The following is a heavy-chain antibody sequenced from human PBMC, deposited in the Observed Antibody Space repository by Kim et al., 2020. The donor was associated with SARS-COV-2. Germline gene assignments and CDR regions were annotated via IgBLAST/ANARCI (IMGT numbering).Heavy chain of an antibody. CDR3: ARGHYDSSGYAFDI. D-gene: IGHD3-22*01. V-gene: IGHV4-4*01. J-gene: IGHJ3*02. Sequence: YNAALKSRVTVSVDKSKNQFSLNLTSVTAADTARYFCARGHYDSSGYAFDIWGQGTMVNVSS.